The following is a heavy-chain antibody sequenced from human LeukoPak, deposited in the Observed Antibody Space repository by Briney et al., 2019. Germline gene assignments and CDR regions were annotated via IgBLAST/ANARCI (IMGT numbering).Heavy chain of an antibody. D-gene: IGHD4-17*01. CDR2: YSGSGGIT. CDR3: ARDAATGHDAFDI. J-gene: IGHJ3*02. Sequence: GGSLRLSCAASGFTFSSYAMSGVRQSPGKGLEWVSAYSGSGGITYYAGSVKARFSISIDSSKNTLDLQMNNLRAEDTAFYYLARDAATGHDAFDIWGQGPMVTVSS. CDR1: GFTFSSYA. V-gene: IGHV3-23*01.